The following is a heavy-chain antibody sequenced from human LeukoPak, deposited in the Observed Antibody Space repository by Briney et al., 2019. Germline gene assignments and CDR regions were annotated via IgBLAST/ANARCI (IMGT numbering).Heavy chain of an antibody. Sequence: GASVKVSCKTSGYIFATYYIHWVRQAPGQGLEWMGWINPNTGGTNYAQRFQGRVTMTGDTSISTAYMEMSGLRSDDTAVYYCARSPKDQYQLSNSWFDPWGQGTLVTVS. CDR1: GYIFATYY. V-gene: IGHV1-2*02. J-gene: IGHJ5*02. CDR3: ARSPKDQYQLSNSWFDP. D-gene: IGHD1-1*01. CDR2: INPNTGGT.